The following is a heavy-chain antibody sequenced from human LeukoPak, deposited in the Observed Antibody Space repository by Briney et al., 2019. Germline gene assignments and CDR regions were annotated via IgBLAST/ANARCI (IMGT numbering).Heavy chain of an antibody. CDR1: GYTFTSYD. CDR3: ARGEGSSWYAWFDS. CDR2: MNPNSGNT. Sequence: ASVTVSCKASGYTFTSYDIKWVRQATGQGLEWMGWMNPNSGNTDYAQKFQGRVTMTRNTTTTTAYMELSSLRSEDTAVYYCARGEGSSWYAWFDSWGQGTLVTVSS. V-gene: IGHV1-8*01. J-gene: IGHJ5*01. D-gene: IGHD6-13*01.